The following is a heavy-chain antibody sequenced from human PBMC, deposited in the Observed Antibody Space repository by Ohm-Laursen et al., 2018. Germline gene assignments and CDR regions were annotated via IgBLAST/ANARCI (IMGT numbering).Heavy chain of an antibody. D-gene: IGHD3-22*01. CDR3: AKDPLRGYYDSSGYPNWFDP. J-gene: IGHJ5*02. Sequence: SLRLSCAASGFTFNIYVMTWVRQAPGKGLEWVSAISGSGGSTYYAVSVQGRFTISRDNSKNTLYLQMNSLRAEDTAVYYCAKDPLRGYYDSSGYPNWFDPWGQGTLVTVSS. V-gene: IGHV3-23*01. CDR1: GFTFNIYV. CDR2: ISGSGGST.